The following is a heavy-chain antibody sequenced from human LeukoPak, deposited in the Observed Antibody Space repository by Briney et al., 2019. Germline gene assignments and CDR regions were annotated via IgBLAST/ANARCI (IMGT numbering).Heavy chain of an antibody. D-gene: IGHD3-9*01. CDR3: ARDILTGYVHYYGMDV. V-gene: IGHV3-23*01. J-gene: IGHJ6*02. Sequence: GGSLRLSCAASGFTFSSYAMSWVRQAPGKGLEGVSAISGSGGSTDYADPVKGRFTNPRDNSKNTLYLQMNGLRAEDPAVYYCARDILTGYVHYYGMDVWGQETTVTVSS. CDR2: ISGSGGST. CDR1: GFTFSSYA.